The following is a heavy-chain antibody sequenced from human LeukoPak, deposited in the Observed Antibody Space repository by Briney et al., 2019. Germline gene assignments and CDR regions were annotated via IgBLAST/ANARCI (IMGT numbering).Heavy chain of an antibody. CDR2: ISSSSSTI. Sequence: GGSLRLSCAASGFTFSSYSMNWVRQGPGKGREWVSYISSSSSTIYYADSVKGRFTISRDNAKNSLYLQMNSLRAEDTAVYYCATSTMIVVGAFDYWGQGTLVTVSS. V-gene: IGHV3-48*04. D-gene: IGHD3-22*01. CDR3: ATSTMIVVGAFDY. CDR1: GFTFSSYS. J-gene: IGHJ4*02.